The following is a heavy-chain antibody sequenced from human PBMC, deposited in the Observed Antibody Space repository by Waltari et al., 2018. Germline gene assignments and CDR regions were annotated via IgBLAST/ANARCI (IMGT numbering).Heavy chain of an antibody. CDR1: GGSFSGSS. Sequence: QVQLQQWGAGLLKPSETLSLTCAVYGGSFSGSSWSWVRQPPGKGREWIGEIKESGSTNDHPARKSRVTISVDTFKTQFSLKRSSVAAADTAVYYCARAAEVYWQGLIDYWGQGTLVTVAS. CDR3: ARAAEVYWQGLIDY. J-gene: IGHJ4*02. D-gene: IGHD6-19*01. V-gene: IGHV4-34*01. CDR2: IKESGST.